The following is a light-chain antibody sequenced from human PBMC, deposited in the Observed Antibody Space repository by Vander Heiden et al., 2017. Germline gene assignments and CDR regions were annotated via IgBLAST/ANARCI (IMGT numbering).Light chain of an antibody. Sequence: QSALTQPPPASGSPGQSVTISCTGTSGDVGGYNYVSWYHQPPGKAPNLMIYEVNERPSGVPYRFSGSKSGNTASLTVSGLQAEDEGDYYCSSYAGGNYVVFGGGTKLTVL. CDR2: EVN. CDR3: SSYAGGNYVV. J-gene: IGLJ3*02. V-gene: IGLV2-8*01. CDR1: SGDVGGYNY.